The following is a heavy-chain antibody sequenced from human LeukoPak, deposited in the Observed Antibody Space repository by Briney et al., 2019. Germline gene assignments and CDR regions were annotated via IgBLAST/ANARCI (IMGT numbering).Heavy chain of an antibody. CDR3: ARGQYTSTRYRGSRWLDP. D-gene: IGHD6-13*01. J-gene: IGHJ5*02. V-gene: IGHV1-8*01. Sequence: ASVKVSCKASGYTFTSYDINWVRQATGQGLEWLGWMNPSSGNTGYAQKFQGRVTMTSNTSTSTAYMELSSLRSDDRAVYYCARGQYTSTRYRGSRWLDPWGQGTLVTVSS. CDR1: GYTFTSYD. CDR2: MNPSSGNT.